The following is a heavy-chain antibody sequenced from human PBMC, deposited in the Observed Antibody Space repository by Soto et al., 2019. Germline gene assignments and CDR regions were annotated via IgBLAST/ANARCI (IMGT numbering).Heavy chain of an antibody. CDR2: MNPNSGNT. D-gene: IGHD1-26*01. J-gene: IGHJ3*01. CDR3: ARERSSGAFDV. CDR1: GYTFTSYD. V-gene: IGHV1-8*01. Sequence: QVQLVQSGAEVKKPGASVKVSCKTSGYTFTSYDINWVRQATGQGLEWMGWMNPNSGNTAYAQKLQGRVTMTRNTARSTAYMELSSLRSEETAVYYCARERSSGAFDVWGQGTMVTVSS.